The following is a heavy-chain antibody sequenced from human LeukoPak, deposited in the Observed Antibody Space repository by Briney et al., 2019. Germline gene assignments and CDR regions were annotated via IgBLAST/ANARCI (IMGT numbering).Heavy chain of an antibody. D-gene: IGHD5-24*01. J-gene: IGHJ4*01. CDR1: GFTFSSYA. Sequence: PGRSLRLSCAASGFTFSSYAMHWVRQAPGKGLEWVAVISYDGSNKYYADSVKGRFTISRDNSKNTLYLQMNSLRAEDTAVYYCARHSISWPHYFDYWGQGTLVTVSS. CDR2: ISYDGSNK. V-gene: IGHV3-30-3*01. CDR3: ARHSISWPHYFDY.